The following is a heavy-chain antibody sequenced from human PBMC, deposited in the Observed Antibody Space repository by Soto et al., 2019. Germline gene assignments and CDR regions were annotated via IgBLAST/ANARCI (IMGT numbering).Heavy chain of an antibody. D-gene: IGHD5-12*01. CDR1: RLTFSSHG. Sequence: EVQLLESGGGLVQPGGSLRLSCAASRLTFSSHGMSWVRQAPGKGLEWFSNISGSGTSTYYADSVRGRFTISRDNSKNTLYLEMNSLRADDTAVYYCATGGWLRHNDNWGQGTLVTVSS. CDR2: ISGSGTST. J-gene: IGHJ4*02. CDR3: ATGGWLRHNDN. V-gene: IGHV3-23*01.